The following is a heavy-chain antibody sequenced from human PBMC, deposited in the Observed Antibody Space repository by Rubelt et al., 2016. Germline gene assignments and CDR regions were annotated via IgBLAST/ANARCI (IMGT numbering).Heavy chain of an antibody. Sequence: SGFTFSSYAMSWVRQAPGKGLEWVSGISGSGGSTHHADSVKGRFTISRDNSKNTLYLQMNSLRAEDTAVYYCARVQYSSGWYFDYWGQGTLVTVSS. V-gene: IGHV3-23*01. CDR2: ISGSGGST. CDR3: ARVQYSSGWYFDY. CDR1: GFTFSSYA. D-gene: IGHD6-19*01. J-gene: IGHJ4*02.